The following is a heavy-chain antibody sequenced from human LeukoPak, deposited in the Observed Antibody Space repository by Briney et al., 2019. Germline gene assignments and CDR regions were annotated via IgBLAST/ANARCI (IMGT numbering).Heavy chain of an antibody. Sequence: QAGGSLRLSCAASGFTFSSYAMSWVRQAPGKGLEWVSAISGSGGSTYYADSVKGRFTISRDNSKNTLYLQMNSLRAEDTAVYYCAKGSNDSSGYYYFDYWGQGTLVTVSS. CDR2: ISGSGGST. V-gene: IGHV3-23*01. CDR1: GFTFSSYA. CDR3: AKGSNDSSGYYYFDY. D-gene: IGHD3-22*01. J-gene: IGHJ4*02.